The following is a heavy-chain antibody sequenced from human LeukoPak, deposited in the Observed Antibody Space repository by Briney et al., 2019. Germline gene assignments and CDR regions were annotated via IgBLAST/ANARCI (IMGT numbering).Heavy chain of an antibody. CDR2: IIPIFGTP. CDR3: ATEHPQAGIVVVRGSLDY. J-gene: IGHJ4*02. D-gene: IGHD2-2*01. V-gene: IGHV1-69*05. CDR1: GGTFSSYA. Sequence: SVKVSCKASGGTFSSYAISWVRQAPGQGLEWMGGIIPIFGTPNYAQKFQGRVTITTDESTNTAYMELSSLRSEDTAVYYCATEHPQAGIVVVRGSLDYWGQGTLVTVSS.